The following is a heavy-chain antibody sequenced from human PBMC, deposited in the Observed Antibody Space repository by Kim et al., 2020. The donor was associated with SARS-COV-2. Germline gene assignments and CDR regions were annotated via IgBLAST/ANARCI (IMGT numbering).Heavy chain of an antibody. CDR3: ARNNWFDP. Sequence: GNTKYSQKFQGRVTITRDTSASTAYMELSSLRSEDTAVYYCARNNWFDPWGQGTLVTVSS. V-gene: IGHV1-3*01. J-gene: IGHJ5*02. CDR2: GNT.